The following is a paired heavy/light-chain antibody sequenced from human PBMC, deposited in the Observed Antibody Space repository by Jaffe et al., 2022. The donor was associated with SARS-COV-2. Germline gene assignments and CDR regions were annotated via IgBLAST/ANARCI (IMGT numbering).Heavy chain of an antibody. CDR1: GGSISSSSHH. CDR2: IYYRGST. D-gene: IGHD1-1*01. Sequence: QLQLQESGPGLVKPSETLSLTCTVSGGSISSSSHHWGWIRQTPEKGLEWIANIYYRGSTYYNPSLKSRITISVDTSKNQFSLKLSSVTAADTAAYYCARRGLRPERFDLWGLGTLVTVSS. CDR3: ARRGLRPERFDL. J-gene: IGHJ4*02. V-gene: IGHV4-39*01.
Light chain of an antibody. J-gene: IGKJ4*01. CDR3: LQDYNYPLT. CDR2: VAS. CDR1: QDIRND. V-gene: IGKV1-6*01. Sequence: AIQMTQSPSSLSASVGDRVTITCRASQDIRNDLGWYQQKPGKAPKLLIYVASSLQSGVPSRFSGSGSGTDFTLTISSLQPEDFATYYCLQDYNYPLTFGGGTKVEIK.